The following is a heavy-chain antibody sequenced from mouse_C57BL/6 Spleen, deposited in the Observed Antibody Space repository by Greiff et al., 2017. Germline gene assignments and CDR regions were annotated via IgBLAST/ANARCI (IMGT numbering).Heavy chain of an antibody. CDR1: GYTFTDYN. V-gene: IGHV1-18*01. J-gene: IGHJ2*01. Sequence: EVKLMESGPELVKPGASVKIPCKASGYTFTDYNMDWVKQSHGKSLEWIGDINPNNGGTIYNQKFKGKATLTVDKSSSTAYMELRSLTSEDTAVYYCARLGRNFDYWGQGTTLAVSS. D-gene: IGHD4-1*01. CDR2: INPNNGGT. CDR3: ARLGRNFDY.